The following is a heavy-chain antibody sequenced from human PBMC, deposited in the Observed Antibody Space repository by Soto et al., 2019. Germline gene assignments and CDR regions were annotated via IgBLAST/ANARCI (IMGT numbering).Heavy chain of an antibody. CDR1: GGTFSSYV. Sequence: SVKVSCKAAGGTFSSYVISWVRQAPGQGLEWMGGIIPIFGTANYAQKFQGRVTITADESTSTAYMELSSLRSEDTAVYYCSLGRSGYFLDFDYWGQGTLVTVSS. D-gene: IGHD3-3*01. V-gene: IGHV1-69*13. CDR2: IIPIFGTA. J-gene: IGHJ4*02. CDR3: SLGRSGYFLDFDY.